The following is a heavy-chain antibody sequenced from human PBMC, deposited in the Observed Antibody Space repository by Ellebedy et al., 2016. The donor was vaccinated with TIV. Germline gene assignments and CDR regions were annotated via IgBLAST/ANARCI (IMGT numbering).Heavy chain of an antibody. J-gene: IGHJ4*02. CDR1: GFTFGSYA. D-gene: IGHD5-12*01. Sequence: GESLKISCVGSGFTFGSYAMSWVRQTPGKGLEWVSSITGSGASTYYADSVKGLFTISRDNSKNTVYLQMNSLRAEDTAIYYCAKSFDIVGVDQWGQGTLVTVSS. V-gene: IGHV3-23*01. CDR3: AKSFDIVGVDQ. CDR2: ITGSGAST.